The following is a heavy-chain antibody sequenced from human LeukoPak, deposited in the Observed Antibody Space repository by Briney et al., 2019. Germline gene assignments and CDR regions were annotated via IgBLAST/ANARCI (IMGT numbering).Heavy chain of an antibody. V-gene: IGHV4-39*01. CDR2: IYYSGST. CDR3: ARTPMYSSSWLFDY. D-gene: IGHD6-13*01. J-gene: IGHJ4*02. CDR1: GGSIITSTYN. Sequence: SETLSLTCTVSGGSIITSTYNWGWIRQPPGKGLEWIGSIYYSGSTYYNPSLKSRVTISVDTSKNQFSLKLTSVTAADTAVYYCARTPMYSSSWLFDYWGQGTLVTVSS.